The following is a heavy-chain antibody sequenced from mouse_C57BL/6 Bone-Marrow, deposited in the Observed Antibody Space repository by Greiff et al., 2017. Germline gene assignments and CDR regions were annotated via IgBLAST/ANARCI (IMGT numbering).Heavy chain of an antibody. CDR3: ARHYYGSSYPLLY. D-gene: IGHD1-1*01. J-gene: IGHJ2*01. CDR1: GYTFTSYG. CDR2: IYPRSGNT. V-gene: IGHV1-81*01. Sequence: VKLVESGAELARPGASVKLSCKASGYTFTSYGISWVKQRTGQGLEWIGEIYPRSGNTYYNEKFKGKATLTADKSSSTAYMELRSLTSEDSAVYFCARHYYGSSYPLLYWGQGTTLTVSS.